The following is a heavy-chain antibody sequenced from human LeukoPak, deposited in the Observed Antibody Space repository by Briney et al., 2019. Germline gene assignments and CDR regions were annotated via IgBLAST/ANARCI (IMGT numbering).Heavy chain of an antibody. Sequence: KPSETLSLTCTVSGGSISSSSYYWGWIRQPPGKGLEWIGSIYYSGSTYYNPSLKSRVTISVDTSKNQFSLKLSSVTAADTAVYYCARDSRTTYAFDIWGQGTMVTVSS. D-gene: IGHD4-17*01. J-gene: IGHJ3*02. CDR3: ARDSRTTYAFDI. CDR1: GGSISSSSYY. CDR2: IYYSGST. V-gene: IGHV4-39*07.